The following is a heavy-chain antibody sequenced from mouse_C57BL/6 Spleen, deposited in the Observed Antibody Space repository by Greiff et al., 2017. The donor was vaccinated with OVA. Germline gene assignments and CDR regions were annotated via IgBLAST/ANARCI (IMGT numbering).Heavy chain of an antibody. J-gene: IGHJ4*01. V-gene: IGHV2-2*01. D-gene: IGHD2-4*01. CDR3: ARSRADYEYYAMDY. CDR1: GFSLTSYG. Sequence: VMLVESGPGLVQPSQSLSITCTVSGFSLTSYGVHWVRQSPGKGLEWLGVIWSGGSTDYNAAFISRLSISKDNSKSQVFFKMNSLQADDTAIYYCARSRADYEYYAMDYWGQGTSVTVSS. CDR2: IWSGGST.